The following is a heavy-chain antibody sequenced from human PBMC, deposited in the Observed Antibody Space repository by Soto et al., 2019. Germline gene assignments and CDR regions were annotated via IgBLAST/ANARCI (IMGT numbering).Heavy chain of an antibody. V-gene: IGHV3-74*01. J-gene: IGHJ4*02. CDR2: IKSDGSVT. CDR1: GFTISTYW. CDR3: ARESEDLTSNFDY. Sequence: PGGSLRLSCAASGFTISTYWMHWVRQAPGKGLVWVSRIKSDGSVTNYVDSVEGRFTISRDNAKNSLYLEMNSLRAEDTAVYYCARESEDLTSNFDYWGQGTLVTVSS.